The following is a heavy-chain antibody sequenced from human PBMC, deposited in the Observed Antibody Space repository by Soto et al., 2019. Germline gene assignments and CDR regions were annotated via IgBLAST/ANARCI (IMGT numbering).Heavy chain of an antibody. V-gene: IGHV4-4*07. CDR3: ARTYWSGWGRRLFDS. CDR2: IHTTDGT. Sequence: SETLSLTCTVSGGSISSYYWSWIRQPAGKEMEWIGRIHTTDGTNYNPSLKSRLTMSIDTSNNQFSLNLRFLTAADTAVYYCARTYWSGWGRRLFDSWGQGALVTVSS. CDR1: GGSISSYY. J-gene: IGHJ4*02. D-gene: IGHD3-3*01.